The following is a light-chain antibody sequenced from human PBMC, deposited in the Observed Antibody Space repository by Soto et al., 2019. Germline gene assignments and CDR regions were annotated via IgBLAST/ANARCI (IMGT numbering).Light chain of an antibody. CDR3: QQRSNGPLST. Sequence: EIVLTQSPATLSLSPGERATLSCRASQSVSSYLAWYQQKPGQAPRLLIYDASNRATGIPARFSGSGSGTDFTLTISSLEPEDFAVYYCQQRSNGPLSTFGGGTKVEIK. CDR1: QSVSSY. V-gene: IGKV3-11*01. CDR2: DAS. J-gene: IGKJ4*01.